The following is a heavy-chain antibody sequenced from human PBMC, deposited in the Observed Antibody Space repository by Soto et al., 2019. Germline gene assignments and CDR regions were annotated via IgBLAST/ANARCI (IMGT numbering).Heavy chain of an antibody. CDR3: ARDADLLSGSDAFDI. Sequence: QVQLVESGGGLVKPGGSLRLSCAASGLTFSDYYMSWIRQAPGKGLEWVSYISSSSSYTNYADSVKGRFTISRDNAKNSLYLQMNRLRAEDTAVYYCARDADLLSGSDAFDIWGQGTMVTVSS. J-gene: IGHJ3*02. CDR1: GLTFSDYY. CDR2: ISSSSSYT. V-gene: IGHV3-11*05. D-gene: IGHD3-9*01.